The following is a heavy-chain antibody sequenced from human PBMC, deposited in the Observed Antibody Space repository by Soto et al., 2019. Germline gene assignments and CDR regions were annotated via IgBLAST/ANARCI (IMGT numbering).Heavy chain of an antibody. CDR3: TTQLGYYDILTGYYPRKDFDY. CDR2: IKSKTDGGTT. J-gene: IGHJ4*02. D-gene: IGHD3-9*01. Sequence: GGSLRLSCAASGFTFSNVWMNWVRQAPGKGLEWVGRIKSKTDGGTTDYAAPVKGRFTISGDDSKNTLYLQMNSLKTEDTAVYYCTTQLGYYDILTGYYPRKDFDYWGQGTLVTVS. CDR1: GFTFSNVW. V-gene: IGHV3-15*07.